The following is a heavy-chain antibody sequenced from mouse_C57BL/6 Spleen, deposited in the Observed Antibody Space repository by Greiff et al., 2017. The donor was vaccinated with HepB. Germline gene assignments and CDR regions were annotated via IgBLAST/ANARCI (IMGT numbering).Heavy chain of an antibody. Sequence: QVQLQQPGAELVKPGASVKLSCKASGYTFTSYWMQWVKQRPGQGLEWIGEIDPSDSYTKQNQKFKGKATLTVDTSSSTAYMQLSSLTSEDSAVYYCARRGITTVVVPNYFDYWGQGTTLTVSS. CDR2: IDPSDSYT. CDR3: ARRGITTVVVPNYFDY. V-gene: IGHV1-50*01. D-gene: IGHD1-1*01. J-gene: IGHJ2*01. CDR1: GYTFTSYW.